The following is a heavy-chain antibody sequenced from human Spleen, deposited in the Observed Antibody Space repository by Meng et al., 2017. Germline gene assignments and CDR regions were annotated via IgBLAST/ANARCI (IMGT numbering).Heavy chain of an antibody. Sequence: QVQRLQSGPEGKKPGASVKVACKASGYTFAAYWIHWLRQAPGQGLEWMGRIDPNNDHTQYAQNFQGRVTMTSDTSISTVYMELNGLRSDDTAVYYCARDEDISAAGKLFGDYWGQGTLVTVSS. D-gene: IGHD6-13*01. CDR1: GYTFAAYW. J-gene: IGHJ4*02. CDR3: ARDEDISAAGKLFGDY. CDR2: IDPNNDHT. V-gene: IGHV1-2*06.